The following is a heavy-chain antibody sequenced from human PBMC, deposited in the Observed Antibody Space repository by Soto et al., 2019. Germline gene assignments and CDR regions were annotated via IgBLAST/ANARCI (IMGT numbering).Heavy chain of an antibody. J-gene: IGHJ4*02. CDR3: TRHEGGAAADRPLDY. V-gene: IGHV4-39*01. Sequence: QLRLQESGPGLVKSSETLSLTCTVSGGSVRSSTYYWGWIRQSPGKGLEWIGSIYYSGSTHNNPSLKSRVTLSVDTYTNQCSLKLMSVTAADTAIYYCTRHEGGAAADRPLDYWGQGTLVTVSS. CDR2: IYYSGST. D-gene: IGHD6-13*01. CDR1: GGSVRSSTYY.